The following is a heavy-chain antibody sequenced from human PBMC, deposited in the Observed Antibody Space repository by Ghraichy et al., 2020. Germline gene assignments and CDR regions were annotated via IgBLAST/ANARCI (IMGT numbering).Heavy chain of an antibody. V-gene: IGHV1-2*02. CDR2: INPNSGGT. D-gene: IGHD2/OR15-2a*01. CDR1: GYTFTGYY. Sequence: ASVKVSCKASGYTFTGYYMHWVRQAPGQGLEWMGWINPNSGGTNYAQKFQGRVTMTRDTSISTAYMELSRLRSDDTTVYYCARGLEYVALSFDYWGQGTLVTVSS. J-gene: IGHJ4*02. CDR3: ARGLEYVALSFDY.